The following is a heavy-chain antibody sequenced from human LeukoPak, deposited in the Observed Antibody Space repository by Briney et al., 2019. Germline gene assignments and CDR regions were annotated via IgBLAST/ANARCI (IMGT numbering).Heavy chain of an antibody. D-gene: IGHD6-13*01. CDR1: GGSFSGYY. J-gene: IGHJ6*03. CDR2: INHSGST. V-gene: IGHV4-34*01. CDR3: AREGAAGNYYYYYMDV. Sequence: PSETLSLTCAVYGGSFSGYYWSWIRQPPEKGLEWIGEINHSGSTNYNPSLKSRVTISVDTSKNQFSLKLSSVTAADTAVYYCAREGAAGNYYYYYMDVWGKRTTVTVSS.